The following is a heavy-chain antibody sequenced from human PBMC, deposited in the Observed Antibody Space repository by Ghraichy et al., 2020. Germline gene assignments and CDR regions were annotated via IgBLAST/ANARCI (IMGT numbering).Heavy chain of an antibody. J-gene: IGHJ5*02. CDR1: GFTFSSYW. CDR3: ARDSIAVAGNGVQYNWFDP. D-gene: IGHD6-19*01. Sequence: GGSLRLSCAASGFTFSSYWMSWVRQAPGKGLEWVANIKQDGSEKYYVDSVKGRFTISRDNAKNSLYLQMNSLRAEDTAVYYCARDSIAVAGNGVQYNWFDPWGQGTLVTVSS. CDR2: IKQDGSEK. V-gene: IGHV3-7*03.